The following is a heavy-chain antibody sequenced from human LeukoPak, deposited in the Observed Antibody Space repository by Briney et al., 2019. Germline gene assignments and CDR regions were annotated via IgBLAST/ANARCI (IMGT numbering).Heavy chain of an antibody. J-gene: IGHJ5*01. CDR3: TRRPHTDPGWVDS. V-gene: IGHV4-39*01. Sequence: PSETLSLTCTVSGGSISSSSHYWGWIHQPPGKGLEWIGMISYSGSTYYNPSLKSRVTISRETSKNQFSLMVRSVTAADTAVYYCTRRPHTDPGWVDSWGQGTPVTVSS. CDR2: ISYSGST. CDR1: GGSISSSSHY. D-gene: IGHD5-18*01.